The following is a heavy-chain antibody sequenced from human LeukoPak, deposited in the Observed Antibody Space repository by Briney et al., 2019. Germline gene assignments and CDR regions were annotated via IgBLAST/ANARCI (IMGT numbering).Heavy chain of an antibody. CDR1: GGSISPYY. V-gene: IGHV4-4*07. D-gene: IGHD5-18*01. CDR2: IYTSGST. J-gene: IGHJ4*02. Sequence: SETLSLTCTVSGGSISPYYCSWIRQPTGKGLEWIGRIYTSGSTSCNSSLKSRVTMSVDTSKNQFSLKLSSVTAADTAVYYCARDVGGYNYGYSLDYWGQGTLVSVSS. CDR3: ARDVGGYNYGYSLDY.